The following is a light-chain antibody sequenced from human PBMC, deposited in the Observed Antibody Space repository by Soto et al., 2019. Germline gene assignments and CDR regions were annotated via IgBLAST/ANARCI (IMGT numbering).Light chain of an antibody. J-gene: IGKJ1*01. Sequence: DIQMTQSPSTLSASVGDRVTITCRASQSISSWLAWYQQKPGKAPKLLIYKASSLESGVPSRFSGSGSGTEFTLTISSLQPDDFATYYCEQDNSYSPNGTFGQGTKVEIK. CDR1: QSISSW. CDR3: EQDNSYSPNGT. V-gene: IGKV1-5*03. CDR2: KAS.